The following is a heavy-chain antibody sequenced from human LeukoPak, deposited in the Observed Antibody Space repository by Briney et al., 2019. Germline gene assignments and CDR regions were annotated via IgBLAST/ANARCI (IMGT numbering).Heavy chain of an antibody. CDR3: ARPGVGATWSGDYYAMDV. V-gene: IGHV5-51*01. CDR2: IYPGDSDT. D-gene: IGHD1-26*01. J-gene: IGHJ6*02. Sequence: GESLKISCKGSGYSFISYWIGWVRQMPGKGLEWMGIIYPGDSDTRYSPSFQGQVTISVDKSISTAYLQWSCLKASDTAMYYCARPGVGATWSGDYYAMDVWGQGTTVTVSS. CDR1: GYSFISYW.